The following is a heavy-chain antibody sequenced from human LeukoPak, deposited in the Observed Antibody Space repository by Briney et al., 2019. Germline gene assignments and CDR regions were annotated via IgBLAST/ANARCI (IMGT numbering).Heavy chain of an antibody. D-gene: IGHD6-13*01. CDR2: IYPDDSNT. V-gene: IGHV5-51*01. Sequence: GESLRISCQGSGYNFPIYWIGWVRQMPGQGLEWMGIIYPDDSNTIYGPSFQGQVTISADKSINTAYLEWSSLKASDTAIYYCARQGAAGKYYYYYMDVWGKGTTVTVSS. CDR1: GYNFPIYW. CDR3: ARQGAAGKYYYYYMDV. J-gene: IGHJ6*03.